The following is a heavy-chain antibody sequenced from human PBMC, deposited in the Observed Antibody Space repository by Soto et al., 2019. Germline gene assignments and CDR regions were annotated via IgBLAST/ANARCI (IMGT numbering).Heavy chain of an antibody. Sequence: QVQLQESGPGLIKPSQTLSLTCTVSGGSFSSGGYYWSWIRQHPGKGLEWIAYMFYSGTTYYNPSLKSPVTLSMDTSKNQFSLKLRSLTAADTAVYYCARATIFGVVYDVFDIWGQGTLVTVSS. CDR1: GGSFSSGGYY. J-gene: IGHJ3*02. D-gene: IGHD3-3*01. V-gene: IGHV4-31*01. CDR3: ARATIFGVVYDVFDI. CDR2: MFYSGTT.